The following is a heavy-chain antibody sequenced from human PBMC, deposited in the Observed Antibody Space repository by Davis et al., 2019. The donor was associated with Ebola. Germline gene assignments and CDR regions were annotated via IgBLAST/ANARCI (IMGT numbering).Heavy chain of an antibody. D-gene: IGHD3-3*01. V-gene: IGHV5-51*01. CDR2: IYPSDSDT. CDR1: GYTFTNYW. Sequence: GESLKISCKGSGYTFTNYWIGWVRQMPGRGLEWMGIIYPSDSDTKYSPSFRGQVTISVDKSVSTAYLQWGSLKASDTAMYYCASLRFLEGSPVRYIDYWGQGTLVTVSS. J-gene: IGHJ4*02. CDR3: ASLRFLEGSPVRYIDY.